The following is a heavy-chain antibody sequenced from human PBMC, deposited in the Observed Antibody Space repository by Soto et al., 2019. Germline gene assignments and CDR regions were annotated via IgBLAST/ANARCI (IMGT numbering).Heavy chain of an antibody. J-gene: IGHJ4*02. V-gene: IGHV1-18*01. D-gene: IGHD2-2*01. CDR1: GYTFTNYG. CDR2: ISAYNGNT. CDR3: VVDCPTSSCYVCY. Sequence: QVQLVQSGGEVKKPGASVKVSCKASGYTFTNYGISWVRQAPGQGLEWMGWISAYNGNTNYAQKLQGRVTMTTDTSTNTAYREVRSLRSDDTAVYYCVVDCPTSSCYVCYWGQGTLVTVSS.